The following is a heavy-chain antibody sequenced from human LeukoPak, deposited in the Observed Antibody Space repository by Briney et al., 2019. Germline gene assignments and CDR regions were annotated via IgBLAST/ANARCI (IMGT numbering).Heavy chain of an antibody. CDR3: ARNGGYGKFDY. CDR2: IDHSGST. J-gene: IGHJ4*02. V-gene: IGHV4-38-2*01. Sequence: PSETLSLTCAVSGYSISSIYYWGWIRRPPGKGLEWIGTIDHSGSTYYNPSLKSRVTLSVDTSKNQFSLNLSCVPAADTAFYYCARNGGYGKFDYWGQGTLVTVSS. D-gene: IGHD1-26*01. CDR1: GYSISSIYY.